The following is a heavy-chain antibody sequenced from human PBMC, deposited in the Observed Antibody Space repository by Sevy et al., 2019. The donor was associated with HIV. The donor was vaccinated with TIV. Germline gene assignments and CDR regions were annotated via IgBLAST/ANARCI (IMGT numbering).Heavy chain of an antibody. D-gene: IGHD3-3*01. CDR1: GGSISSHY. V-gene: IGHV4-59*11. CDR2: IYYSGST. CDR3: TRDVVARERITIFGVVTTRYYYGMDV. Sequence: SETLSLTCTVSGGSISSHYWSWVRQPPGKGLEWIGYIYYSGSTNYNPSLESRVTISVDTSKNQFSLKLSSVTAADTAVYYCTRDVVARERITIFGVVTTRYYYGMDVWGQGATVTVSS. J-gene: IGHJ6*02.